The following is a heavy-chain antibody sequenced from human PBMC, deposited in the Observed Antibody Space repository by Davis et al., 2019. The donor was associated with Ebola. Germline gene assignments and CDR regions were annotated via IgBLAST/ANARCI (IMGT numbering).Heavy chain of an antibody. Sequence: GESLKISCAASGFTFRNSGMNWVRQAPGTGLEWISYISFSSSTIYYADAVKGRFTISRDNAKNSLYLQMNSLRADDAAFYYCTKDIRAGGVDVWGQGTTVTVSS. J-gene: IGHJ6*02. CDR3: TKDIRAGGVDV. D-gene: IGHD3-3*02. V-gene: IGHV3-48*04. CDR2: ISFSSSTI. CDR1: GFTFRNSG.